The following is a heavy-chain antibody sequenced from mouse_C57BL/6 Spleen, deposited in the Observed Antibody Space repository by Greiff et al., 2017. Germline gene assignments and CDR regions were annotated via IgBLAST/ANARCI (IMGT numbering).Heavy chain of an antibody. CDR3: ARSEDYYGSSSPYAMDY. J-gene: IGHJ4*01. CDR1: GYTFTSYW. D-gene: IGHD1-1*01. Sequence: VQLQQSGAELAKPGASVKLSCKASGYTFTSYWMHWVKQRPGQGLEWIGYINPSSGYTKYNQKFKDKDTLTADKSSSTAYMQLSSLTYEDSAVYYCARSEDYYGSSSPYAMDYWGQGTSVTVSS. V-gene: IGHV1-7*01. CDR2: INPSSGYT.